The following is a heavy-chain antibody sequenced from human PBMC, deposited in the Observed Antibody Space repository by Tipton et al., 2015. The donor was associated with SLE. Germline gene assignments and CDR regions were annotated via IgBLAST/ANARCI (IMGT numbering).Heavy chain of an antibody. CDR3: AKDTAKYSGFNAFDV. CDR1: GFTFDDFS. CDR2: ISWNSDRM. Sequence: SLRLSCAVSGFTFDDFSMHWVRQVPGKGLEWVAGISWNSDRMAYADSVKGHFTISRDNGKRFLHLQMDGLRVEDTALYYCAKDTAKYSGFNAFDVWGQGTMVTVSS. V-gene: IGHV3-9*01. J-gene: IGHJ3*01. D-gene: IGHD5-12*01.